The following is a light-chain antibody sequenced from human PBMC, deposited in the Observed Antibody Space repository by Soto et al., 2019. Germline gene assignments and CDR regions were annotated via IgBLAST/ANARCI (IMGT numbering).Light chain of an antibody. CDR2: EVN. CDR1: SSDVGGYDL. Sequence: QSALTQPPSASGSPGQSVTISCTGTSSDVGGYDLVSWYQQHPGNAPKIMIYEVNRRPSGVPDRFSASKSGNTASLTISGLQAEDEADYYCSSYRSSSTLYVFGTGTKVTVL. J-gene: IGLJ1*01. V-gene: IGLV2-8*01. CDR3: SSYRSSSTLYV.